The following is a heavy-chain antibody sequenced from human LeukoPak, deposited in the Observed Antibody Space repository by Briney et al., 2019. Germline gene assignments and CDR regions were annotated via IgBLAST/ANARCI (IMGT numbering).Heavy chain of an antibody. J-gene: IGHJ6*03. CDR2: IYYSGGT. CDR1: GGSISSYY. D-gene: IGHD6-13*01. Sequence: SETLSLTCTVSGGSISSYYWSWIRQPPGKGLEWIGYIYYSGGTNYNPSLKSRVTISVDTSKNQFSLKLSSVTAADTAVYYCARGAGTVRGYYYYMDVWGKGTTVTVSS. CDR3: ARGAGTVRGYYYYMDV. V-gene: IGHV4-59*01.